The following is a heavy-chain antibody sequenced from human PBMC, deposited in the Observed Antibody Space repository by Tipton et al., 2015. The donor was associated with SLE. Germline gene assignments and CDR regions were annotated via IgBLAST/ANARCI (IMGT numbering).Heavy chain of an antibody. D-gene: IGHD1-20*01. Sequence: GLVKPSETLSLTCTVSGDSLSTYYWSWIRQSPGKGLEWIGRIYTSGTTNYNPSLKSRVTISVDTSKNQFSLRLRSVTAADTAVYYCARDRISGTRTLYFDYWGQGTLVTVSS. V-gene: IGHV4-4*08. CDR3: ARDRISGTRTLYFDY. CDR2: IYTSGTT. CDR1: GDSLSTYY. J-gene: IGHJ4*02.